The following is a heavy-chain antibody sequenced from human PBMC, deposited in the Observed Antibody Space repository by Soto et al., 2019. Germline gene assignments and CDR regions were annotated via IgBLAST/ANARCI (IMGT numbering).Heavy chain of an antibody. CDR3: ARGYYYGSGRPPPGGMEV. V-gene: IGHV1-18*01. CDR1: GYTFTNYD. Sequence: QVHLVQSGAEVKKPGASVKVSCKASGYTFTNYDINWVRQAPGQGLEWMGWISTYTGNTNYAQKLQGRVTMTTDTSTSTAYMELRSLRSDDTAVYYCARGYYYGSGRPPPGGMEVWGQGTTVTVSS. D-gene: IGHD3-10*01. J-gene: IGHJ6*02. CDR2: ISTYTGNT.